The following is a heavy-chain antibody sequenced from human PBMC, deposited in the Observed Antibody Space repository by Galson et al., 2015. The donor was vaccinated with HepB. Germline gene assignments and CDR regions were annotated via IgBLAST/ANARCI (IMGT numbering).Heavy chain of an antibody. Sequence: SVKVSCKASGYTFTSYAMHWVRQAPGQRLEWMGWINAGSGNTKYSQKFQGRVTITRDTSASTAYMELSSLRSEDTAVYYCAREPNDSSGYYPFWGQGTLVTVSS. CDR2: INAGSGNT. J-gene: IGHJ4*02. D-gene: IGHD3-22*01. V-gene: IGHV1-3*01. CDR3: AREPNDSSGYYPF. CDR1: GYTFTSYA.